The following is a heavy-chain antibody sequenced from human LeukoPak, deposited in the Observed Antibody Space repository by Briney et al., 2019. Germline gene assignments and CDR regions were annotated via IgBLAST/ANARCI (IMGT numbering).Heavy chain of an antibody. D-gene: IGHD6-13*01. V-gene: IGHV4-31*03. Sequence: SQTLSLTCTVSGGSISSGGYYWSWIRQHPGKGLEWIGYIYYSGSTNYNPSLKSRVTISVDTSKNQFSLKLSSVTAADTAVYYCARGISRMYSSSWYGDGMDVWGQGTTVTVSS. J-gene: IGHJ6*02. CDR2: IYYSGST. CDR3: ARGISRMYSSSWYGDGMDV. CDR1: GGSISSGGYY.